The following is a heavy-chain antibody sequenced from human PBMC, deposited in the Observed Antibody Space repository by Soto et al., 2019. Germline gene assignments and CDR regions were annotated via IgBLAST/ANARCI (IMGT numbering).Heavy chain of an antibody. Sequence: GGSLRLSCAASGFTFSSYSMNWVRQAPGKGLEWVSSISSSSSYIYYADSVKGRFTISRDNAKNSLYLQMNSLRAEDTAVYYCARAPRSLRGGVTGYFALWGRGTLVTVSS. CDR2: ISSSSSYI. J-gene: IGHJ2*01. CDR1: GFTFSSYS. D-gene: IGHD2-8*01. V-gene: IGHV3-21*01. CDR3: ARAPRSLRGGVTGYFAL.